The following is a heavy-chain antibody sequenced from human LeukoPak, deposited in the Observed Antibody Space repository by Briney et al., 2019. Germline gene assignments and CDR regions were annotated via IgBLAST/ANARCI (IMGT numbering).Heavy chain of an antibody. CDR1: GGSISSYY. V-gene: IGHV4-59*01. J-gene: IGHJ3*02. Sequence: SETLSLTCTVSGGSISSYYWSWIRQPPGKGLEWIGNVYYSGSTNYNPSLKSRVTISVDTSKNQLSLKLSYVTAADTAVYHCVRLQPNTGEWAFDIWGQGTLVSVSS. CDR2: VYYSGST. D-gene: IGHD1-1*01. CDR3: VRLQPNTGEWAFDI.